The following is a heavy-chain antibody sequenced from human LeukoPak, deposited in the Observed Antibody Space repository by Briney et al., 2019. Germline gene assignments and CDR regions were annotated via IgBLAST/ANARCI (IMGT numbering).Heavy chain of an antibody. V-gene: IGHV3-66*04. Sequence: GGSLRLSCVGSGFNVTTNNMYWVRQAPGKGLECVSTFLAGGLLDYADSVRDRFTISGDTSKNTLYLQMNSLSAEDTAVYYCGRRFCNSCPLDFWGQGTLVTVSS. CDR1: GFNVTTNN. CDR2: FLAGGLL. J-gene: IGHJ4*02. CDR3: GRRFCNSCPLDF. D-gene: IGHD2-21*01.